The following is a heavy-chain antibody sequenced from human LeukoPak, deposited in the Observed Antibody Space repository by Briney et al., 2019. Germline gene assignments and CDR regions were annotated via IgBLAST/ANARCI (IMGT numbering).Heavy chain of an antibody. CDR1: GFTFSSYS. CDR2: ISSSSSTI. V-gene: IGHV3-48*01. Sequence: PGGSLRLSCAASGFTFSSYSMNWVRQAPGKGLEWVSYISSSSSTIYYADSVKGRFTISRDNAKNSLYLQMNSLRAEDTAVYYCAREGGSRVVIYFDYWGQGTLVTVSS. D-gene: IGHD1-26*01. CDR3: AREGGSRVVIYFDY. J-gene: IGHJ4*02.